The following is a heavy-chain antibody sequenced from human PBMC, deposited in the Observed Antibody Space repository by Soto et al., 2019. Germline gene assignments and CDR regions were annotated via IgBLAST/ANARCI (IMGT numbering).Heavy chain of an antibody. CDR3: ARHPYDWNYLRPFFFDI. Sequence: SETLSLTCTVSGGPIYTTSYYWGWIRQPAGGGLEWIGSIYYSGSLYYNPSLESRVTMSVDTSKNQFSLKLSSVTAADTAVYYCARHPYDWNYLRPFFFDIWGPGTMVTVS. V-gene: IGHV4-39*01. CDR2: IYYSGSL. D-gene: IGHD1-7*01. J-gene: IGHJ3*02. CDR1: GGPIYTTSYY.